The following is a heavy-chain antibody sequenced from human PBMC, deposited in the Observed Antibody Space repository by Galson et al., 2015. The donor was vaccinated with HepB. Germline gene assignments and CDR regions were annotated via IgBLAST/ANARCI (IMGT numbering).Heavy chain of an antibody. Sequence: SLRLSCAASGFTFSSYSLKWVRQAPGKGLEWVSSISSSSSYIYYAGSVRGRFTISSHNAKNSLYLQMNSLRAEDTAVYYCARDSVVDYYDTTGYYYNPTYFDYWGQGTLVTVSS. CDR1: GFTFSSYS. CDR2: ISSSSSYI. V-gene: IGHV3-21*01. J-gene: IGHJ4*02. CDR3: ARDSVVDYYDTTGYYYNPTYFDY. D-gene: IGHD3-22*01.